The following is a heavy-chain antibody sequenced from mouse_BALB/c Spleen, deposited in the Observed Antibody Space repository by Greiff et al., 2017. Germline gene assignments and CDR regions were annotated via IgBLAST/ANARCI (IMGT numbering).Heavy chain of an antibody. V-gene: IGHV5-9-4*01. Sequence: DVKLVESGGGLVKPGGSLKLSCAASGFTFSSYAMSWVRQSPEKRLEWVAEISSGGSYTYYPDTVTGRFTISRDNAKNTLYLEMSSLRSEDTAMYYCAGDSSGSFAYWGQGTLVTVSA. CDR3: AGDSSGSFAY. D-gene: IGHD3-1*01. J-gene: IGHJ3*01. CDR1: GFTFSSYA. CDR2: ISSGGSYT.